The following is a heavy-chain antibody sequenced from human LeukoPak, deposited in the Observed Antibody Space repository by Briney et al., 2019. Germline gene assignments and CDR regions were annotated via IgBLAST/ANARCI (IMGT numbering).Heavy chain of an antibody. CDR3: ARDISGWLDY. D-gene: IGHD6-19*01. V-gene: IGHV3-21*01. CDR1: GFTFTNFE. J-gene: IGHJ4*02. CDR2: ISSSTIYI. Sequence: PGGSVRLPCAASGFTFTNFEMNWVRQAPGKELEWVSSISSSTIYIYYADSVKGRFTISRDNAKNSLYLQMNRLRAEDTAVYYCARDISGWLDYWGQGTLVTVSS.